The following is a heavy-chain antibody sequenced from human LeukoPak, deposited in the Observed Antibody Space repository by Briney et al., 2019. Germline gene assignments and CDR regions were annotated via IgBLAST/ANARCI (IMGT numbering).Heavy chain of an antibody. CDR3: ARDSEPRAARRFGYYYYGMDV. V-gene: IGHV3-21*01. CDR1: GFTFSSYS. Sequence: GGSLRLSCAASGFTFSSYSMNWVRQAPGKGLEWVSSISSSSSYIYYADSVKGRFTISRDNSKNTLYLQMNSLRAEDTAVYYCARDSEPRAARRFGYYYYGMDVWGQGTTVTVSS. J-gene: IGHJ6*02. CDR2: ISSSSSYI. D-gene: IGHD6-6*01.